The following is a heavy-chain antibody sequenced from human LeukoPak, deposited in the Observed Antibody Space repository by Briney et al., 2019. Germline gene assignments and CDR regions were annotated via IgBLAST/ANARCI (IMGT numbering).Heavy chain of an antibody. Sequence: PSETLSLTCAVSGGSISSSNWWSWVRQPPGKGLEFIGEIFHSGSTNYNPSLKSRVTLSVDKSKNQFSLKLTSVTAADTAVYYCAREKRILGYNSGWHDYWGQGTLVTVSS. CDR3: AREKRILGYNSGWHDY. CDR2: IFHSGST. CDR1: GGSISSSNW. D-gene: IGHD6-19*01. J-gene: IGHJ4*02. V-gene: IGHV4-4*02.